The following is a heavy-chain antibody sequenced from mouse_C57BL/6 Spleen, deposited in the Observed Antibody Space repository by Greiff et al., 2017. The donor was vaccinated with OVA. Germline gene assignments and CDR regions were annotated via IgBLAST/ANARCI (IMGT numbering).Heavy chain of an antibody. CDR2: INPGSGGT. CDR3: ARSYDYERGRFAY. V-gene: IGHV1-54*01. J-gene: IGHJ3*01. D-gene: IGHD2-4*01. Sequence: QVQLQQSGAELVRPGTSVKVSCKASGYAFTNYLIEWVKQRPGQGLEWIGVINPGSGGTNYNEKFKGKATLTADKSSSTAYMQLSSLTSEDSAVYFRARSYDYERGRFAYWGQGTLVTVSA. CDR1: GYAFTNYL.